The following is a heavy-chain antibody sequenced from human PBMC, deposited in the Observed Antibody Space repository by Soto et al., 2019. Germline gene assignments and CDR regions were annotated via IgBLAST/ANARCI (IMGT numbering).Heavy chain of an antibody. CDR1: GYTFTGYY. J-gene: IGHJ6*02. CDR3: ARGKAARPGSYYYYYGMDV. CDR2: INPNSGGT. V-gene: IGHV1-2*04. Sequence: ASVNVSCKASGYTFTGYYMHWVRQAPGQGLEWMGWINPNSGGTNYAQKFQGWVTMTRDTSISTAYMELSRLRSDDTAVYYCARGKAARPGSYYYYYGMDVWGQGTTVTVSS. D-gene: IGHD6-6*01.